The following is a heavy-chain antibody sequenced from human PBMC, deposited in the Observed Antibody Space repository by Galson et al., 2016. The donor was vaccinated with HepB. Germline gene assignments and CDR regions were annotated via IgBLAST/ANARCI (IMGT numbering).Heavy chain of an antibody. D-gene: IGHD2-15*01. CDR1: GFTFSDYY. Sequence: SLRLSCAASGFTFSDYYMDWVRQTPGKGLEWVGRTRNKANGYNRDYAASVQGRLSISRDDSKNSLYLQMNSLRSEDTAVYYCARAAYCSGGACYHAFDHWGQGTLVTVSS. CDR2: TRNKANGYNR. J-gene: IGHJ4*02. CDR3: ARAAYCSGGACYHAFDH. V-gene: IGHV3-72*01.